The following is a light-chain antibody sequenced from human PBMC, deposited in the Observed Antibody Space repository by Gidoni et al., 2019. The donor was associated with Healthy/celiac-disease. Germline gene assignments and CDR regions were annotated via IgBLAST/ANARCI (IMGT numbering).Light chain of an antibody. V-gene: IGLV3-1*01. CDR1: KLGDKY. J-gene: IGLJ2*01. CDR3: QAWDSSTPYVV. CDR2: QDS. Sequence: SYELTQPPSVSVSPGQTASITCSGDKLGDKYACWYKQKPGQSPVLVSYQDSKRPSGIPERFSGSNSGNTATLTISGTQAMDEADYYCQAWDSSTPYVVFGGGTKLTVL.